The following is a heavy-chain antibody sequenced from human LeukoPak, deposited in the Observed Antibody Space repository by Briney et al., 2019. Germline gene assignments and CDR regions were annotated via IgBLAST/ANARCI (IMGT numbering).Heavy chain of an antibody. CDR2: IIPIFGTA. D-gene: IGHD4-17*01. V-gene: IGHV1-69*13. Sequence: ASVKVSCKASGGTFSSYAISWVRQAPGQGLEWMGGIIPIFGTANYAQKFQGRVTITADESTSTAYMELSSLRSEDTAVYYCVRDTHDYGDYVDYWGQGTLVTVSS. CDR1: GGTFSSYA. J-gene: IGHJ4*02. CDR3: VRDTHDYGDYVDY.